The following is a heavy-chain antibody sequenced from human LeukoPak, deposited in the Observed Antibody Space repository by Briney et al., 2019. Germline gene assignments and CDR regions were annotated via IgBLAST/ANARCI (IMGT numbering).Heavy chain of an antibody. CDR2: ISSRGYTI. D-gene: IGHD3-10*01. J-gene: IGHJ4*02. CDR3: ASQEGVRYFDY. CDR1: GFNFSDKH. V-gene: IGHV3-11*01. Sequence: GGSLRLSCAASGFNFSDKHMSWVRQAPGKGLEWVSYISSRGYTIYYADSVKGRFTISRDNAKNFLFLQMTSLRAEDTAVYYCASQEGVRYFDYWGQGTLVTVSS.